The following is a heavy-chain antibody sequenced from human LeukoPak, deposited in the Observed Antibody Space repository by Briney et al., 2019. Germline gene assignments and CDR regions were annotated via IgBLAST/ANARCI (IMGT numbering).Heavy chain of an antibody. CDR1: GYSISSGYY. D-gene: IGHD3-10*01. CDR2: IYHSGST. CDR3: ARRMVRGVIRQRGWFDP. V-gene: IGHV4-38-2*02. J-gene: IGHJ5*02. Sequence: SETLSLTCTVSGYSISSGYYWGWIRQPPGKGLEWIGSIYHSGSTYYNPSLKSRVTISVDTSKNQFSLKLSSVTAADTAVYYCARRMVRGVIRQRGWFDPWGQGTLVAVSS.